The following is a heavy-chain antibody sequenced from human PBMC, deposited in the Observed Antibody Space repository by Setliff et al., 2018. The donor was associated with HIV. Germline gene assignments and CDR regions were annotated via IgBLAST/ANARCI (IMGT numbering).Heavy chain of an antibody. CDR1: GGSISSGYYY. V-gene: IGHV4-31*03. D-gene: IGHD2-2*01. CDR3: ARGFDYAQRPPLYYFDY. J-gene: IGHJ4*02. CDR2: IYCSGNP. Sequence: SETLSLTCTVSGGSISSGYYYWSWIRQHPGKGLEWIGYIYCSGNPFYNPSLRSRVTISLDTSKNQFSLKLSSVTAADTAVYYCARGFDYAQRPPLYYFDYWGQGTLVTVSS.